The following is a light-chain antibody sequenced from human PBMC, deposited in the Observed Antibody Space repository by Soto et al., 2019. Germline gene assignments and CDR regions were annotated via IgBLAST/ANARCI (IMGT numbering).Light chain of an antibody. CDR1: SSNIGAGYD. J-gene: IGLJ2*01. Sequence: QAVVTQPPSVSGAPGQRVTISCTGSSSNIGAGYDVHWYQQLPGTAPKLLIYGNSNRPSGVPDRFSGSKSGTSASLAITGLQAEDAADYYCQSYDSSLSPVVFGGGTKLTVL. CDR3: QSYDSSLSPVV. V-gene: IGLV1-40*01. CDR2: GNS.